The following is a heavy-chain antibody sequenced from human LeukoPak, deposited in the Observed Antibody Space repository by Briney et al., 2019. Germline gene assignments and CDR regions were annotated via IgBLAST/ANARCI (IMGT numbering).Heavy chain of an antibody. J-gene: IGHJ5*02. V-gene: IGHV1-2*02. CDR2: INPNSGDT. CDR3: ARGNIYDFWSGYYLHGWFDP. Sequence: ASVKVSCKASGYTFTDYYIHWVRQAPGQGPEWMGWINPNSGDTYYAQKFQGRVTMTRDMSTSTVYMELSSLRSEDTAVYYCARGNIYDFWSGYYLHGWFDPWGQGTLVTVSS. CDR1: GYTFTDYY. D-gene: IGHD3-3*01.